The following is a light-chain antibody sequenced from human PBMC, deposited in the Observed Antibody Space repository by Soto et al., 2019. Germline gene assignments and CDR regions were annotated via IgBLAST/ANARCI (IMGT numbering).Light chain of an antibody. Sequence: DIQMTQSPSTLSASVGDRVTITCRASQSISSWLAWYQQKPGKAPKLLIYDASSLESGVPTRFSGSGSGTEFTLTSSSLQPDDFATYYCQQYNSQGTFGQGTKLEIK. CDR2: DAS. CDR3: QQYNSQGT. CDR1: QSISSW. J-gene: IGKJ2*01. V-gene: IGKV1-5*01.